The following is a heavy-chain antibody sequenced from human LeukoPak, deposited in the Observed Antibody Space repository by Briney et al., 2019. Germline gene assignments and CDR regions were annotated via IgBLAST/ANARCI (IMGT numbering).Heavy chain of an antibody. J-gene: IGHJ4*02. CDR3: AREGITMVRGVTQGVDC. CDR1: GCSISSGGYY. D-gene: IGHD3-10*01. V-gene: IGHV4-31*03. CDR2: IYYSGST. Sequence: SQALSLTCTVSGCSISSGGYYWSWIRQHPGKGLEWVGYIYYSGSTNYNPFLKSRVPISVARSKTQFSLKLSSVTAADTAVYYCAREGITMVRGVTQGVDCWGQGTLVTVSS.